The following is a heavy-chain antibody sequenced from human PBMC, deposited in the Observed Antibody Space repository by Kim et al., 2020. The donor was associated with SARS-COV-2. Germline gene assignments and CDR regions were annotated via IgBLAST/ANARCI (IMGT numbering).Heavy chain of an antibody. V-gene: IGHV5-51*01. CDR2: NYPGDSEA. CDR1: GFTLTNSW. J-gene: IGHJ6*03. Sequence: GESLKISCKASGFTLTNSWIGWVRQMPGKGLEWMGVNYPGDSEAKYSPSFLGRVTISVDRSINTAYLQWSSLQASDSAVYFCARHRGKTYGYFHYYYIDV. D-gene: IGHD3-10*01. CDR3: ARHRGKTYGYFHYYYIDV.